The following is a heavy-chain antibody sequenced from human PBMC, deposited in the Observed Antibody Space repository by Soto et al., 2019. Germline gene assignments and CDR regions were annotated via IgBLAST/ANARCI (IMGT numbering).Heavy chain of an antibody. CDR1: GGTFSSYF. Sequence: QVQLVQSGAEVKKAGSSVKVSCKVSGGTFSSYFINWVRQAPGQGLEWVRGIIPVFGTASYAEKFQGRVTNTADESTSTAYLELSSLRPDDTAVYYCARETPSAAAAYYYYGLDVWGQGTTVTVPS. CDR3: ARETPSAAAAYYYYGLDV. D-gene: IGHD6-13*01. J-gene: IGHJ6*02. V-gene: IGHV1-69*01. CDR2: IIPVFGTA.